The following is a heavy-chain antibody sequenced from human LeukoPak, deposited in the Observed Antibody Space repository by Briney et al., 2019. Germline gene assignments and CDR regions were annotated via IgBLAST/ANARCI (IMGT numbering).Heavy chain of an antibody. CDR3: ARASQWLAFDN. Sequence: GGSLRLSCAASGFAVSGNYMSWVRHAPGKALEWVSVIYNGGSKNYADSVKGRFTISRDNSQNPLFLQMNGLRAEDRAVYFCARASQWLAFDNWGQGTLVTVSS. D-gene: IGHD6-19*01. J-gene: IGHJ4*02. V-gene: IGHV3-66*01. CDR2: IYNGGSK. CDR1: GFAVSGNY.